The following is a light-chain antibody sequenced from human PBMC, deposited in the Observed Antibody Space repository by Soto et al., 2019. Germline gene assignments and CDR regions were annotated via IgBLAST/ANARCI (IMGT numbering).Light chain of an antibody. Sequence: IVLTQSPGTLSLSPGERATLSCRASPSVSSNYIAWYQQNPGQAPRLLIYFASTMATGIPDRFSGSGSGTDFNLTISRLEPDDFAVSFCQQYGRSPPFAFGQGTKVEIK. V-gene: IGKV3-20*01. CDR2: FAS. CDR3: QQYGRSPPFA. CDR1: PSVSSNY. J-gene: IGKJ2*01.